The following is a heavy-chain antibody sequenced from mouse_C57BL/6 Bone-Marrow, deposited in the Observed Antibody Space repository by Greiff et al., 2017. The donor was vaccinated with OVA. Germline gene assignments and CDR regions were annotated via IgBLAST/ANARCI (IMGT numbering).Heavy chain of an antibody. D-gene: IGHD2-2*01. CDR3: ARPPHGSYWDFYV. V-gene: IGHV5-6*01. J-gene: IGHJ1*03. Sequence: EVQRVESGGDLVKPGGSLKLSCAASGFTFSSYGMSWVSQTPDKRLEWVATISSGGSYTYYPESVKGRFTISRDKAKNTLHLQMSSLQSEDTAMYYCARPPHGSYWDFYVWGTGTTVTVSS. CDR2: ISSGGSYT. CDR1: GFTFSSYG.